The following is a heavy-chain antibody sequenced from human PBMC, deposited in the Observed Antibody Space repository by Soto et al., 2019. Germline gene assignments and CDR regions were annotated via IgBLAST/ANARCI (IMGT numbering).Heavy chain of an antibody. D-gene: IGHD3-22*01. V-gene: IGHV4-39*01. J-gene: IGHJ4*02. CDR3: ASSDSSGYYQSVKFDY. Sequence: QLQLQESGPGLVKPSETLSLTCTVSGGSISSSSYYWGWIRQPPGKGLEWIGSIYYSGSTYYNPSLKSRVTISVDTSKNQFSLKLSSVTAADTAVYYCASSDSSGYYQSVKFDYWGQGTLVTVSS. CDR2: IYYSGST. CDR1: GGSISSSSYY.